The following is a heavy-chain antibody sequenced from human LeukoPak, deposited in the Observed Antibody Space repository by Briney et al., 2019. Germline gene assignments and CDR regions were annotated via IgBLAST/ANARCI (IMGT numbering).Heavy chain of an antibody. J-gene: IGHJ4*02. CDR3: AKAPHGGWHNPPFDF. CDR2: ISGSGDST. Sequence: GGSLRLSCAASEFTFSSYGMSWVRQVPGKGLEWVSAISGSGDSTYYADSVKGRFTISRDNSKNTLYLQMNSLRAEDTAVYYCAKAPHGGWHNPPFDFWGQGTLVTVSS. V-gene: IGHV3-23*01. CDR1: EFTFSSYG. D-gene: IGHD6-19*01.